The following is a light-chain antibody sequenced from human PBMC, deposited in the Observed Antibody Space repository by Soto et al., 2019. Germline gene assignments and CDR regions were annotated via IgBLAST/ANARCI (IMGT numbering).Light chain of an antibody. CDR3: HTYNRPLP. CDR2: DAS. Sequence: SPSTLSATVGDRVTITCGASQSIGTWLAWYQQKPGKAPKLLIFDASTLESGVPSRFSGSGSGTDFTLTISILQPEDVATYYCHTYNRPLPFGQGTRLEI. CDR1: QSIGTW. J-gene: IGKJ5*01. V-gene: IGKV1-5*01.